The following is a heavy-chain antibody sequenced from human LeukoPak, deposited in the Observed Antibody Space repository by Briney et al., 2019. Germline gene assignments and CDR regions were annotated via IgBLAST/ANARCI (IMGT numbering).Heavy chain of an antibody. Sequence: GGSLRLSCAASGFTFRSYAMHWVRQAPAMGLEWVAVISYDGSNEYYADSAKGRFTISRDNSKNTLYLQMNSLRAEDTAVYYCAKYGRRIGRGSYSRFDYWGQGTLVTVSS. D-gene: IGHD1-26*01. V-gene: IGHV3-30*04. J-gene: IGHJ4*02. CDR2: ISYDGSNE. CDR1: GFTFRSYA. CDR3: AKYGRRIGRGSYSRFDY.